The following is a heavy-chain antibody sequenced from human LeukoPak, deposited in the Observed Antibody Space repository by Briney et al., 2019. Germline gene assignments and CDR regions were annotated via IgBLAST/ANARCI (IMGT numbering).Heavy chain of an antibody. V-gene: IGHV3-33*01. CDR3: ARDPIPSSGWYRGWFDP. J-gene: IGHJ5*02. CDR1: GFTFSSYG. Sequence: PGGSLRLSCAASGFTFSSYGMHWVRKAPGKGLEGGAVIWYDGSNKYYADSVKGRFTISRDNSKNTLYLQMNSLRAEDTAVYYCARDPIPSSGWYRGWFDPWGQGTLVTVSS. CDR2: IWYDGSNK. D-gene: IGHD6-19*01.